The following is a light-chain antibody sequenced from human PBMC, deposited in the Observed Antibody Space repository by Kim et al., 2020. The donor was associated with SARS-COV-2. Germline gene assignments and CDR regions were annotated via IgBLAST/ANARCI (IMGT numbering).Light chain of an antibody. CDR1: QDISRY. Sequence: DIQMTQSPSSLSASVGDRVTITCRASQDISRYLNWYQQKPGKAPKLLIYTASSLQSGVPSRFTGSGSETDFTLTISSLQPEDFETYYCQHTYSASRTFGQGTKVDIK. V-gene: IGKV1-39*01. J-gene: IGKJ1*01. CDR3: QHTYSASRT. CDR2: TAS.